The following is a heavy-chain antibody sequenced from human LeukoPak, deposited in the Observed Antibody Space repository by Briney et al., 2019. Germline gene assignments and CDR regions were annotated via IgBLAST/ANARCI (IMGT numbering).Heavy chain of an antibody. D-gene: IGHD4-17*01. CDR1: GFTVSSNY. V-gene: IGHV3-53*01. CDR3: ARDLYGVSHDY. J-gene: IGHJ4*02. Sequence: PGGSLRLSCAASGFTVSSNYMNWVRQAPGKGLEWVSVIYSSGSTYYADSVKGRFTISRDNSKNTLDLQMNSLRAEDTAVYYCARDLYGVSHDYWGQGTLVTVSS. CDR2: IYSSGST.